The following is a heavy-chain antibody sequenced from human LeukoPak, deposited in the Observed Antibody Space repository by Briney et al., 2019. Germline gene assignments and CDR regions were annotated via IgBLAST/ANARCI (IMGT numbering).Heavy chain of an antibody. D-gene: IGHD3-22*01. Sequence: PSETLSLTCTVSGGSISSGSYYWSWIRQPAGKGLEWIGRIYTSGSTNYNPSLKSRVTISVDTSKNQFSLKLSSVTAADTAVYYCASPASSSGSTSYAFDIWGQGTMVTVSS. J-gene: IGHJ3*02. CDR3: ASPASSSGSTSYAFDI. V-gene: IGHV4-61*02. CDR1: GGSISSGSYY. CDR2: IYTSGST.